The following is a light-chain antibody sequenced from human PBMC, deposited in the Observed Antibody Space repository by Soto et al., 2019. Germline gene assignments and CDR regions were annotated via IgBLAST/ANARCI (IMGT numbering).Light chain of an antibody. CDR2: KAS. CDR1: HSISSW. J-gene: IGKJ2*01. CDR3: QQYNSYLYT. V-gene: IGKV1-5*03. Sequence: IQMTQSPSTLSASVGDRVTITCRASHSISSWLAWYQQKPGKAPKLLIYKASSLESGVPSRFSGSGSGTEFALTISSLQPDDFATYYCQQYNSYLYTFGQGTKLEIK.